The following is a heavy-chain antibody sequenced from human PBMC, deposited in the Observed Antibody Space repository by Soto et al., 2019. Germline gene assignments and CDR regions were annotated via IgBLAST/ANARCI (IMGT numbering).Heavy chain of an antibody. CDR1: GFTFSSYG. J-gene: IGHJ6*02. CDR2: ISWDGGST. D-gene: IGHD1-20*01. Sequence: GGSLRLSCAASGFTFSSYGMHWVRQAPGKGLEWVSLISWDGGSTYYADSVKGRFTISRDNSKNSLYLQMNSLRTEDTALYYCAKDAEPNWNDVHYYYGMDVWGQGTTVTVSS. CDR3: AKDAEPNWNDVHYYYGMDV. V-gene: IGHV3-43*01.